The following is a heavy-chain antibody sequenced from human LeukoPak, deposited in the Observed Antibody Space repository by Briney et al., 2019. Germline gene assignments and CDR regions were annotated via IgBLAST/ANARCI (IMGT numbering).Heavy chain of an antibody. J-gene: IGHJ4*02. Sequence: SETLSLTCTVSGGSISSGGYYWSWIRQHPGKGLEWIRYIYYSGSTYYNPSLKSRVTISVDTSKNQFSLKLSSVTAADTAVYYCARAVVKYYYGSGSYYPYFDYWGQGTLVTVSS. CDR3: ARAVVKYYYGSGSYYPYFDY. CDR2: IYYSGST. V-gene: IGHV4-31*03. CDR1: GGSISSGGYY. D-gene: IGHD3-10*01.